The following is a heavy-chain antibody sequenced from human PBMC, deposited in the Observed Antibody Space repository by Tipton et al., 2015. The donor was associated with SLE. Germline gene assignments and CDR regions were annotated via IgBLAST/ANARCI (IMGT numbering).Heavy chain of an antibody. V-gene: IGHV3-49*04. CDR3: TRSTSSGWPSYAEYFQH. Sequence: SLRLSCTVPGLHYGDFALSWVRQAPGKGLEWVGFIRSKVYGGTIEHAASVKGRFTISRDESKSIAYLQMNSLKTDDTGTYYCTRSTSSGWPSYAEYFQHWGQGTQVIVSS. D-gene: IGHD6-19*01. CDR1: GLHYGDFA. J-gene: IGHJ1*01. CDR2: IRSKVYGGTI.